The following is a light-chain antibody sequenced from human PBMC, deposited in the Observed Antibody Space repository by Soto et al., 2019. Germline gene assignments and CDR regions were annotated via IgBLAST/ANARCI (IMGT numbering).Light chain of an antibody. V-gene: IGKV3-15*01. J-gene: IGKJ5*01. Sequence: VMTQSPGILSLPPVYCSALSCMASQTVNTNYLPRHHQHPLHLPRLHTPCLSTRATGIPARFSGSGSGTEFSLTISSLQSEDFADYYCQQYSRWPITFGQGTRLEN. CDR2: CLS. CDR1: QTVNTN. CDR3: QQYSRWPIT.